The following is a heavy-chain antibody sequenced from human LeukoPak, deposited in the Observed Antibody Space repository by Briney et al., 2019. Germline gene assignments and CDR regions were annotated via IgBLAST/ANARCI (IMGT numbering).Heavy chain of an antibody. CDR1: GFTFSSYS. J-gene: IGHJ4*02. Sequence: GGSLRLSCAASGFTFSSYSMNWVRQAPGKGLEWVSYISSSSSTIYYADSVKGRFTISRDNSKNTFYLQMNSLRGGDTAVYYCARTFHYDSSGYSFDYWGQGTLVTVSS. D-gene: IGHD3-22*01. CDR2: ISSSSSTI. CDR3: ARTFHYDSSGYSFDY. V-gene: IGHV3-48*01.